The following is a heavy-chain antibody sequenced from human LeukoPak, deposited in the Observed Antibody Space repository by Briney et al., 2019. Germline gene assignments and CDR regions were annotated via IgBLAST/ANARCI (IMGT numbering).Heavy chain of an antibody. CDR3: ARDPVWVYYGSESYGMDV. D-gene: IGHD3-10*01. CDR2: ISAYNGNT. J-gene: IGHJ6*02. V-gene: IGHV1-18*01. Sequence: ASVKVSCKASGYTFTSYGISWVRQAPGQGLEWMGWISAYNGNTNYAQKLQGRVTMTTDTSTSTAYMELRSLRSDDTAVYYCARDPVWVYYGSESYGMDVWGQGTTVTVSS. CDR1: GYTFTSYG.